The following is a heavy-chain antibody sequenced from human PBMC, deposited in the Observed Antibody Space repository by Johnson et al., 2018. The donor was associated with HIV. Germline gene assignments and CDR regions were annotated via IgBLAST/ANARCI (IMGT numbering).Heavy chain of an antibody. J-gene: IGHJ3*02. D-gene: IGHD2-2*01. Sequence: VQLVESGGGLVQPGGSLRLSCAASGFTFSSYAMSWVRQAPGKGLEWVSAISGSGGSTEYADSVKGRFTISRDNSKNTLYLQMNSLRAEDTAVYYCAKDLLYCSSTSCHSYNLDAFDIWGQGTMVTVSS. CDR3: AKDLLYCSSTSCHSYNLDAFDI. CDR2: ISGSGGST. V-gene: IGHV3-23*04. CDR1: GFTFSSYA.